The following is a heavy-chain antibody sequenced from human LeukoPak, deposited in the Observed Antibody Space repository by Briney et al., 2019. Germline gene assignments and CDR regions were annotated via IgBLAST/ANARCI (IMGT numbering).Heavy chain of an antibody. CDR2: IYHSGST. CDR1: GGSISSSSYY. D-gene: IGHD1-26*01. J-gene: IGHJ4*02. CDR3: ARLFTQSGSYYHDY. V-gene: IGHV4-39*01. Sequence: SETLSLTCTVSGGSISSSSYYWGWIRQPPGKGLEWIGSIYHSGSTYYNPSLKSRVTISVDTSKNQFSLKLSSVTAADTAVYYCARLFTQSGSYYHDYWGQGTLVTVSS.